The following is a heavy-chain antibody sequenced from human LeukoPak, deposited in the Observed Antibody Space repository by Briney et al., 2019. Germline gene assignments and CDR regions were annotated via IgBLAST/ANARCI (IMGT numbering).Heavy chain of an antibody. CDR1: GFTFSSYW. J-gene: IGHJ4*02. Sequence: GGSLRLSCAASGFTFSSYWMSWVRQAPGKGLEWVANIKQDGSEKYYVDSVKGRFTISRDNAKNSLYLQMNSLRAEDTAVYYCARDRREKLRYFDWSMAPARGLYYFDYWGQGTLVTVSS. D-gene: IGHD3-9*01. CDR2: IKQDGSEK. CDR3: ARDRREKLRYFDWSMAPARGLYYFDY. V-gene: IGHV3-7*01.